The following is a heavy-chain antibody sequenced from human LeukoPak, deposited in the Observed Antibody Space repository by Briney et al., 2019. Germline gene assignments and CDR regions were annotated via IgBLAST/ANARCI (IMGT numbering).Heavy chain of an antibody. V-gene: IGHV1-3*03. CDR1: GYTFTSYA. CDR2: INAGNGNT. Sequence: ASVKVSCKASGYTFTSYAMHWVRQAPGQRLEWMGWINAGNGNTKYSQEFQGRVTITRDTSASTAYMELSSLRSEDMAVYYCARDSCTNGVCYNNLDYWGQGTLVTVSS. D-gene: IGHD2-8*01. CDR3: ARDSCTNGVCYNNLDY. J-gene: IGHJ4*02.